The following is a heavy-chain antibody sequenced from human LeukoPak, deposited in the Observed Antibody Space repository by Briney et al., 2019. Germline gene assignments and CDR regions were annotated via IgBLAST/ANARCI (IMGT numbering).Heavy chain of an antibody. J-gene: IGHJ4*02. CDR2: IESKTEGGTT. CDR1: GFTFSNAW. D-gene: IGHD1-1*01. CDR3: TSDLDPGDY. Sequence: GSLRLSCAASGFTFSNAWMSWVRQAPGKGLEWVGRIESKTEGGTTDYAAPVKGRFTISRDDSKNTLYLQMNSLKSEDTAVYYCTSDLDPGDYWGQGTLVTVSS. V-gene: IGHV3-15*04.